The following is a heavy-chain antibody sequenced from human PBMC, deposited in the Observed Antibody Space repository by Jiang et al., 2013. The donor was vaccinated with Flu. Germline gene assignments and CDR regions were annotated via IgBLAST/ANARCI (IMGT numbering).Heavy chain of an antibody. D-gene: IGHD1-1*01. J-gene: IGHJ3*02. CDR2: ISWNSGSI. CDR1: GFTFDDYA. V-gene: IGHV3-9*01. CDR3: AKVLGYDDAFDI. Sequence: LVESGGGLVQPGRSLRLSCAASGFTFDDYAMHWVRQAPGKGLEWVSGISWNSGSIGYADSVKGRFTISRDNAKNSLYLQMNSLRAEDTALYYCAKVLGYDDAFDIWGQGTMVTVSS.